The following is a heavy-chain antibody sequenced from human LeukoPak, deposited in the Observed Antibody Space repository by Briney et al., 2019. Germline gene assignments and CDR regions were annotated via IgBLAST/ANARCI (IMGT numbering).Heavy chain of an antibody. Sequence: SETLSLTCTVSGGSISSSTYYWGWIRQPPGKGLEWIGSFYYSGRTYYNPSLKSRVTISVDTSKNQFSLKLSSVTAADTAVYYCARGRKGPARGYMDVWGKGTTVTVSS. J-gene: IGHJ6*03. CDR3: ARGRKGPARGYMDV. V-gene: IGHV4-39*07. CDR1: GGSISSSTYY. D-gene: IGHD3-16*01. CDR2: FYYSGRT.